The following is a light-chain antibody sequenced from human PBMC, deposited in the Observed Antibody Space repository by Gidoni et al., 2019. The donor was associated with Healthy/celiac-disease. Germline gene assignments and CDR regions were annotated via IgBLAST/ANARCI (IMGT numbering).Light chain of an antibody. CDR2: AAS. CDR3: QQYYSYPLT. J-gene: IGKJ4*01. Sequence: AIRITQSPSSLSASTGDRVTITCRASQGISSYLAWYQQKPGKAPKLLIYAASTLQSGVPSRFSGSGSGTDFTLTISCLQSEDFAIYYCQQYYSYPLTFXGXTKVEIK. V-gene: IGKV1-8*01. CDR1: QGISSY.